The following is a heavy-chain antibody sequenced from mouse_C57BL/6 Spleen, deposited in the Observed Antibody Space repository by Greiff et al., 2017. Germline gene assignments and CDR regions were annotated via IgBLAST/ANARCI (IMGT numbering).Heavy chain of an antibody. V-gene: IGHV5-6*01. J-gene: IGHJ3*01. CDR3: AREKGGQLRLRSWFAY. Sequence: EVQLVESGGDLVKPGGSLKLSCAASGFTFSSYGMSWVRQTPDKRLEWVATISSGGSYTYYPDSVKGRFTISRDNAKNTLYLQMSSLKSEDTAMYYCAREKGGQLRLRSWFAYWGQGTLVTVSA. D-gene: IGHD3-2*02. CDR1: GFTFSSYG. CDR2: ISSGGSYT.